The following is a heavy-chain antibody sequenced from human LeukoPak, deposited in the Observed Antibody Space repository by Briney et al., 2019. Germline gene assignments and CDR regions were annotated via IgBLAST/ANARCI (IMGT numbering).Heavy chain of an antibody. Sequence: SETLSLTCAVYGGSFSGYYWSWIRQPPGKGLEWIGEINHSGSTNYNPSLKSRVTISVDTSKNQFSLKLSSVTAADTAVYYCARWGFGGPRGYYYYMDVWGKGTTVTISS. CDR3: ARWGFGGPRGYYYYMDV. CDR1: GGSFSGYY. D-gene: IGHD2-15*01. V-gene: IGHV4-34*01. J-gene: IGHJ6*03. CDR2: INHSGST.